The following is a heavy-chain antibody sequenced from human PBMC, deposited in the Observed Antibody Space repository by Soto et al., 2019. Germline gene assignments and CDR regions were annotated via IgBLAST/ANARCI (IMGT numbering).Heavy chain of an antibody. V-gene: IGHV4-39*01. Sequence: TSETLSLTCTVSGGSISSSSYYWGWIRQPPGKGLEWIGSIYYSGSTYYNPSLKSRVTTSADTSKNQFSLKLSSVTAADTAVYYCARLKENYDFWSGYYIAGNRNYFDYWGQGTLVTVSS. CDR1: GGSISSSSYY. CDR2: IYYSGST. CDR3: ARLKENYDFWSGYYIAGNRNYFDY. D-gene: IGHD3-3*01. J-gene: IGHJ4*02.